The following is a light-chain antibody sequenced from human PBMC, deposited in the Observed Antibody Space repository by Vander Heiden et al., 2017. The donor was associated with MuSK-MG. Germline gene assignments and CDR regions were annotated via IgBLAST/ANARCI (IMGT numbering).Light chain of an antibody. V-gene: IGLV2-14*01. CDR2: YVS. J-gene: IGLJ2*01. CDR3: TSYTSSSTLV. CDR1: SSDVGGYNY. Sequence: QSALTQPASVSGCPGQSISLSCTGTSSDVGGYNYASGYQQPPGKPPKLMIYYVSHRPSGVSNRLSCSKSCNTASPPISRLQAEDEAYYYCTSYTSSSTLVFDGGTKLTVL.